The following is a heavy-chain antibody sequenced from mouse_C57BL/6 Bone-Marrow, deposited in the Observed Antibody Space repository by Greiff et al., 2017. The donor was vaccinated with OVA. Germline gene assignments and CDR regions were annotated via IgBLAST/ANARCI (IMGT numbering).Heavy chain of an antibody. CDR1: GYTFTSYG. Sequence: VQLQQSGAELARPGASVKLSCKASGYTFTSYGISWVKQRTGQGLEWIGEIYPRSGNTYYNEKFKGKATLTADKSSSTAYMELRRLTSEDSAVYFCARNWYYFDYWGQGTTLTVSS. CDR3: ARNWYYFDY. J-gene: IGHJ2*01. V-gene: IGHV1-81*01. CDR2: IYPRSGNT. D-gene: IGHD4-1*01.